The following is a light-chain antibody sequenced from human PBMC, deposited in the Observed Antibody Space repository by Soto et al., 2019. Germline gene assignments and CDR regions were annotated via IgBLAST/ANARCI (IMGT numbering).Light chain of an antibody. CDR2: WAS. CDR1: QSILYISNNKTY. V-gene: IGKV4-1*01. J-gene: IGKJ2*01. Sequence: DIVMTQSPDSLAVSLGERATINCKSSQSILYISNNKTYLAWYQQKPGQPPKLLIYWASTRESGVPERFSGGGSGTDFTLTISSLQAEDGAVYYCQQYYNTPYTFGQGTQLEIK. CDR3: QQYYNTPYT.